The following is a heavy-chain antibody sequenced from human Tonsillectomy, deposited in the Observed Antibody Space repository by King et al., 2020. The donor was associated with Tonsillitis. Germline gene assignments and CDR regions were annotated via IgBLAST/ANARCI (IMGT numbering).Heavy chain of an antibody. CDR2: FTPTGGGT. D-gene: IGHD1-14*01. Sequence: QLVQSGAEVKKPGASVKVSCKASGYTFTGYYMHWVRQAPGQGLEWMGGFTPTGGGTNYARKFKGRVTMTGDTSISTAYMELSRLRSDDTAVYYCARVTPAYFDLWGRGTLVTVSS. J-gene: IGHJ2*01. CDR1: GYTFTGYY. V-gene: IGHV1-2*02. CDR3: ARVTPAYFDL.